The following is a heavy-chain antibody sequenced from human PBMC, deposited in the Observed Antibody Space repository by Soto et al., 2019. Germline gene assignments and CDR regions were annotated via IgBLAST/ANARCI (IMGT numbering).Heavy chain of an antibody. CDR2: IDAGSSNT. V-gene: IGHV1-3*01. D-gene: IGHD2-2*01. CDR1: GYTLSSYA. CDR3: ARGGSAIFDY. Sequence: QVQLVQSGAEVKKPGASVKVSCKASGYTLSSYALHWVRQGPGQRLEWMGWIDAGSSNTKYSQKFQGRVTIPRDTSATTAYMELSRLRYEDTAVYFCARGGSAIFDYLGQGTLVSASS. J-gene: IGHJ4*02.